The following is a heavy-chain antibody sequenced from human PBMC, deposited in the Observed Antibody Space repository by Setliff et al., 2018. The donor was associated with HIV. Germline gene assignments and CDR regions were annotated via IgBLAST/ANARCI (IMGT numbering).Heavy chain of an antibody. CDR3: AREDWRRDYLDY. V-gene: IGHV4-4*02. CDR2: IYHSGST. J-gene: IGHJ4*02. Sequence: KPSETLSLTCAVSGGSISTSNWWTWVRQPPGKGLEWIGEIYHSGSTNYNPSLKSRVTLSVDKSKNQFSLKLSSVTAADTAVYYCAREDWRRDYLDYWGQGTLVTVSS. D-gene: IGHD3-9*01. CDR1: GGSISTSNW.